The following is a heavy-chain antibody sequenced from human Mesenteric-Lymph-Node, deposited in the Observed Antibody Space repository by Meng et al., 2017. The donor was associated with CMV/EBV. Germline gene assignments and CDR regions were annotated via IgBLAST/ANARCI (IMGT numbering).Heavy chain of an antibody. CDR3: ARVAQYNWFDP. J-gene: IGHJ5*02. CDR2: IYHSGST. CDR1: GYSISSGYY. V-gene: IGHV4-38-2*02. D-gene: IGHD5-24*01. Sequence: SETLSLTCTVSGYSISSGYYWGWIRQPPGKGLEWIGSIYHSGSTYYNPSLKSRVTISVDTSKNQFSLKLSSVTAADTAVYYCARVAQYNWFDPWGQGTPVTVSS.